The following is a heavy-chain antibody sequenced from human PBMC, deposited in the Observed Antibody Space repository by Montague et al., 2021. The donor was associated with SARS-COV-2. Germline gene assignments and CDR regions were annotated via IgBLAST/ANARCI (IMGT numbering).Heavy chain of an antibody. Sequence: SLRLSCAVSGFTFGDHAMHWVRQAPGKGPEWISGITWDSGTLGYADSVKGRFTISRDNAKNSLYLQMNSLRVEDTALYYCAKDCDYYDSSGYFDYWGQGTLVTVSS. D-gene: IGHD3-22*01. CDR2: ITWDSGTL. J-gene: IGHJ4*02. CDR3: AKDCDYYDSSGYFDY. CDR1: GFTFGDHA. V-gene: IGHV3-9*01.